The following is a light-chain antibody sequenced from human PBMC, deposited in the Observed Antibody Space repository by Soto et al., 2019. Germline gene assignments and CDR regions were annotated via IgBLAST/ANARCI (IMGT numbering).Light chain of an antibody. CDR3: SSYTSSSLWV. J-gene: IGLJ1*01. V-gene: IGLV2-14*01. CDR1: SSDVGGYNY. Sequence: QLVLTQPASVSGSPGQSITISCTGTSSDVGGYNYVSWYQQHPGKAPKLMIYEVSNRPSGVSNRFSGSKSGNTASLTISGLQAEDEADYYCSSYTSSSLWVFGTGTKLTVL. CDR2: EVS.